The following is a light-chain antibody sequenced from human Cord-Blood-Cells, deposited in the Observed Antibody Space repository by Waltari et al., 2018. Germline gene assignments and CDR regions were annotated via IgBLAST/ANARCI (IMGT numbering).Light chain of an antibody. J-gene: IGKJ2*01. CDR1: QSISSN. CDR2: AAS. CDR3: QQSYSTPYT. V-gene: IGKV1-39*01. Sequence: DIQITQSPSSLSASLGDSVTLTCRASQSISSNLNWYQQKPGEAPKRLIYAASSLQRGVPSRFRGRGSGTDFTLTISSMQPEDCATYYCQQSYSTPYTFGQGTKLEIK.